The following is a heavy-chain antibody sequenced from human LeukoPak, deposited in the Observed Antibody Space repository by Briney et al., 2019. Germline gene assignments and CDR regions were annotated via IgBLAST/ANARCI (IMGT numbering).Heavy chain of an antibody. CDR1: GFTFSSYW. CDR3: ARDKIVGATKFDS. D-gene: IGHD1-26*01. CDR2: MKQDGGET. Sequence: QPGGSLRLSCAASGFTFSSYWMSWVRQAPGKGLEWVANMKQDGGETYYVDSVKGRFTISRDNAKNSLYLQMNSLRAEDTAMYYCARDKIVGATKFDSWGQGTLVTVSS. J-gene: IGHJ4*02. V-gene: IGHV3-7*01.